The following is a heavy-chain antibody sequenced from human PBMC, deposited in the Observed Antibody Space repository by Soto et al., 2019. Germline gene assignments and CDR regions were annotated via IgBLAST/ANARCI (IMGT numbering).Heavy chain of an antibody. CDR1: GFTISSYA. CDR2: ISYDGSNK. Sequence: QVQLEESGGGVVQPGRSLRLSCAASGFTISSYAMHWVRQAPGKGLEWVAVISYDGSNKYYADSVKGRFTISRDNSKNTLYLQMNSLRAEDTAVYYCARDKRDLRFLEWSYYFDFWGQGTLVTVSP. J-gene: IGHJ4*02. V-gene: IGHV3-30-3*01. CDR3: ARDKRDLRFLEWSYYFDF. D-gene: IGHD3-3*01.